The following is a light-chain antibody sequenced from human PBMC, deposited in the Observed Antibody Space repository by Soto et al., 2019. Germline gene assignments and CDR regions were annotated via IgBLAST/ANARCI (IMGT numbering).Light chain of an antibody. CDR2: EVN. CDR1: SSDIGSYNR. J-gene: IGLJ1*01. V-gene: IGLV2-18*02. Sequence: SVLTQPGSGAVSAEQAEIISRTGTSSDIGSYNRVSWYQQPPGTAPKLIIYEVNNRPSGVPDRFSGSKSGNTASLTISGLQAEDEADYYCNSFTTTSTYVFGTGTKVTVL. CDR3: NSFTTTSTYV.